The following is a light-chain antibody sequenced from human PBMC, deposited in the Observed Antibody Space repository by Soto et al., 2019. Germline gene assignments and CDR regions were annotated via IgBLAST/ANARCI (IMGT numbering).Light chain of an antibody. CDR2: GAS. CDR1: QSVSSN. J-gene: IGKJ1*01. Sequence: EIVMTQSPATLFVSPEERATLSCRASQSVSSNLAWYQQKPGQAPRLLIYGASTRATGIPARFSGSGSGTEFTLTISSLQSEDFAVYYCQQYNNWPPWTFGQGTKV. CDR3: QQYNNWPPWT. V-gene: IGKV3-15*01.